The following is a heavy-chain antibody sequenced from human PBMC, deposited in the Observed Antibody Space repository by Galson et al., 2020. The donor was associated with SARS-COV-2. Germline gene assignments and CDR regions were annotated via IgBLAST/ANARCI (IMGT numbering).Heavy chain of an antibody. V-gene: IGHV1-46*01. Sequence: ASVKVSCKASGYTFTRFYIHWVRQAPGQGLEWMGRLNPGGGSTIYAQKVQDRVTLTRDTSTSTVYMELSRLRSADTAVYYCARGLDSTAGYYSDAFDIWGHGTRVTVSS. J-gene: IGHJ3*02. D-gene: IGHD1-26*01. CDR2: LNPGGGST. CDR3: ARGLDSTAGYYSDAFDI. CDR1: GYTFTRFY.